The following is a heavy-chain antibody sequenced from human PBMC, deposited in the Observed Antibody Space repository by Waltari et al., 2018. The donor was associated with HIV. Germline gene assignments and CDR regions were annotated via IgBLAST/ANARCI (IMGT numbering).Heavy chain of an antibody. J-gene: IGHJ4*02. D-gene: IGHD5-12*01. CDR2: IYSGGST. CDR3: ARDPEMATKWGY. CDR1: GFTVSSNY. Sequence: EVQLVESGGGLIQPGGSLRLSCAASGFTVSSNYMSWVRQAPGKGREWVSVIYSGGSTYYADSVKGQFTISRDNSKNTLYLQMNSLRAEDTAVYYCARDPEMATKWGYWGQGTLVTVSS. V-gene: IGHV3-53*01.